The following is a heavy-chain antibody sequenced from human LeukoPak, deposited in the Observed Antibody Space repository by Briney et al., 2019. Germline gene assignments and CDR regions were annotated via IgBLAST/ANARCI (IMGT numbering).Heavy chain of an antibody. D-gene: IGHD3-16*02. CDR2: ISSSADST. CDR3: APTAPYYDYVWGSYRFDY. CDR1: GFTFSSYA. V-gene: IGHV3-23*01. J-gene: IGHJ4*02. Sequence: PGGSLRLSCEASGFTFSSYAMSWVRQAPGKGLAWVSVISSSADSTYYADSVKGRFTISRDNSKNTLYLQMNSLRAEDTAVYYCAPTAPYYDYVWGSYRFDYWGQGTLVTVSS.